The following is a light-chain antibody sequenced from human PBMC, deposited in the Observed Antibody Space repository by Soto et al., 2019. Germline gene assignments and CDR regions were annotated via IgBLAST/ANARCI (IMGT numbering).Light chain of an antibody. CDR2: DAS. Sequence: DIKMTQSPSSLSASVGGRVTITCQASQNINNYLNWYQQKPGRAPKLLIYDASNLEAGVPSRFRGSGSGTDFTFTISRLQPEDIATYYCQQYENLPTFGQGTLLEI. V-gene: IGKV1-33*01. J-gene: IGKJ5*01. CDR3: QQYENLPT. CDR1: QNINNY.